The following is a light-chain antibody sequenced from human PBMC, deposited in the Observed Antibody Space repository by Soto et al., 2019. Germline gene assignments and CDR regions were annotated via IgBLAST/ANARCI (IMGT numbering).Light chain of an antibody. J-gene: IGLJ1*01. CDR2: DVS. CDR3: TSYTSSTHFYV. Sequence: QSALTQPASVSGSPGQSIAISCTGVRTDVADGYDYVSWYQQHPGQAPQLTIYDVSNRPSGVSDRFSGSKSGNTASLTISGLQAEDEAEYYCTSYTSSTHFYVFGTGTKVTVL. V-gene: IGLV2-14*03. CDR1: RTDVADGYDY.